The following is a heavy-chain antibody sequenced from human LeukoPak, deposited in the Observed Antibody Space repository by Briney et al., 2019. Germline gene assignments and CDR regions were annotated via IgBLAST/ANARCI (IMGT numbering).Heavy chain of an antibody. Sequence: GASVTVSCKASGYTFTTYDVNRVRQAPGQGLEWMGWMNPYSGNTGYAQKFQGRVTMTRDTSINTAYLELNSLTSEDTAVYYCARDGSSLWGLGYWGQGTLVTVSS. CDR1: GYTFTTYD. CDR2: MNPYSGNT. J-gene: IGHJ4*02. V-gene: IGHV1-8*01. CDR3: ARDGSSLWGLGY. D-gene: IGHD6-19*01.